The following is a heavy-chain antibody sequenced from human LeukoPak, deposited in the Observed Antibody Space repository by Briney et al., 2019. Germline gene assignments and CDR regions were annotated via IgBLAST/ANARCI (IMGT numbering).Heavy chain of an antibody. CDR2: IYYSGST. CDR1: GGSISSSSYY. D-gene: IGHD3-3*01. Sequence: SETLSLTCTVFGGSISSSSYYWGWIRQPPGEGLEWIGSIYYSGSTYYNPSLKSRVTISVDTSKNQFSLKLSSVTAADTAVYYCRLFWSGYYFYFDYWGQGTLVTVSS. CDR3: RLFWSGYYFYFDY. J-gene: IGHJ4*02. V-gene: IGHV4-39*01.